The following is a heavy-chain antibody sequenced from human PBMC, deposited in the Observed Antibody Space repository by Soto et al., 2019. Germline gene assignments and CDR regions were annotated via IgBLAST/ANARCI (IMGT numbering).Heavy chain of an antibody. Sequence: GGSLRLSCAASGFTFSDYYMDWVRQVPGKGLEWVGRTRNKAKSYSPEYAASVRGRFSISRDESKDSMYLQMYSLKIEDTAVYYCARDTGGSYDYWGQGALVTVSS. CDR1: GFTFSDYY. CDR2: TRNKAKSYSP. V-gene: IGHV3-72*01. CDR3: ARDTGGSYDY. D-gene: IGHD3-16*01. J-gene: IGHJ4*02.